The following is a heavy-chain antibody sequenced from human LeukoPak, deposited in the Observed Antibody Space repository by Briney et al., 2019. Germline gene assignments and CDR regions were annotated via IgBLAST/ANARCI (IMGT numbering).Heavy chain of an antibody. CDR1: GGSISSYY. Sequence: PSETLSLTCTVSGGSISSYYWSWIRQPPGKGLEWIGYIYYSGSTNYNPSLKSRVTISVDTSKNQFSLKPSSVTAADTAVYHCARVDTAMVIDYWGQGTLVTVSS. J-gene: IGHJ4*02. CDR3: ARVDTAMVIDY. D-gene: IGHD5-18*01. V-gene: IGHV4-59*01. CDR2: IYYSGST.